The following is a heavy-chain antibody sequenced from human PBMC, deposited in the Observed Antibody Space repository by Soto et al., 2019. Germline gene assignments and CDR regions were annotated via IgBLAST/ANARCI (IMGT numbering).Heavy chain of an antibody. J-gene: IGHJ4*02. CDR1: GFTFSSYG. CDR3: ARASGYSYGISDY. V-gene: IGHV3-33*01. D-gene: IGHD5-18*01. CDR2: IWYDGNKK. Sequence: GGSLRLSCAASGFTFSSYGMHWVRQAPGKGLEWVAVIWYDGNKKYYADSVKGRFTISRDNSKNTLYLQMNSLRAEDTAVYYCARASGYSYGISDYWGQGTLVTVSS.